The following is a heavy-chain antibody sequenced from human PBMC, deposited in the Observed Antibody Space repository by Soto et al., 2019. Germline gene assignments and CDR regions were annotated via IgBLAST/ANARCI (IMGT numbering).Heavy chain of an antibody. CDR3: SGGVGDAI. CDR2: TNQDGSEK. D-gene: IGHD1-26*01. V-gene: IGHV3-7*04. CDR1: GFSFRSDW. Sequence: EDQLVESGGGLVQPGGSLRLTCAVSGFSFRSDWMNWVRQAPGKGLEWVANTNQDGSEKYYLDSVKGRFTIFRDNAKNSLYLQMNSLRAEDTAVYYCSGGVGDAIWGQGTLVTVSS. J-gene: IGHJ4*02.